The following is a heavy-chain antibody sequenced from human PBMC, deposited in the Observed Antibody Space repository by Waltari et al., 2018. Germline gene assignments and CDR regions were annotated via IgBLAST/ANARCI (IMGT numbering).Heavy chain of an antibody. CDR2: IYQSGST. D-gene: IGHD2-15*01. CDR1: GYSISSGYY. Sequence: QVQLQESGPGLVKPSETLSLTCSVSGYSISSGYYWGWIRQPPGKGLEWIGGIYQSGSTYYNPSLKRRVTISVDTSKNQFSLKLSSVTAADTAVYYCARPRSRSGYLYFDLWGRGTLVTVSS. CDR3: ARPRSRSGYLYFDL. V-gene: IGHV4-38-2*01. J-gene: IGHJ2*01.